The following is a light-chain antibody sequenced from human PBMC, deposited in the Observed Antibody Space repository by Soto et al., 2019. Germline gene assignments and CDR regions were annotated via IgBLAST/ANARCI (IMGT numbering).Light chain of an antibody. CDR2: DAS. Sequence: EMGLTQSPPTLSKKPGERATLSCRASQSVSSYLAWYQQKPGQAPRLLIYDASNRATGIPARFSGSGSGTDFTLTISSLEPEDFAVYYCQQRSNWPPITFGQGTRLEIK. CDR1: QSVSSY. CDR3: QQRSNWPPIT. V-gene: IGKV3-11*01. J-gene: IGKJ5*01.